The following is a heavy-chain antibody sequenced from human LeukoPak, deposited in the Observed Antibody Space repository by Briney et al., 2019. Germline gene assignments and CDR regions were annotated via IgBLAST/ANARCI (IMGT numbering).Heavy chain of an antibody. CDR3: ARDYGDYAYWYFDL. Sequence: ASVKVSCKASGYTFAGYYMHWVRQAPGQGLEWMGWISPTSGGTNYAQKFQGRVTMTRDTSISTAYMELRSLRSDDTALYFCARDYGDYAYWYFDLWGRGSLVIVSS. J-gene: IGHJ2*01. CDR1: GYTFAGYY. CDR2: ISPTSGGT. D-gene: IGHD4-17*01. V-gene: IGHV1-2*02.